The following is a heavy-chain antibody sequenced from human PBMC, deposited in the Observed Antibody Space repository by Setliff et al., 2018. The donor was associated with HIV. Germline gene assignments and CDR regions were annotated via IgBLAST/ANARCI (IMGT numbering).Heavy chain of an antibody. CDR3: ARHLGEIDYDDSSNYFDN. CDR1: GYSFSNYW. CDR2: IYPGDSDT. J-gene: IGHJ4*02. Sequence: GESLKISCKGSGYSFSNYWIGWVRQMPGKGLEWMGIIYPGDSDTRYSPSFQGQVTISADKSISTAYLQWSSLRASDTAMYFCARHLGEIDYDDSSNYFDNWGQGPRSPSPQ. V-gene: IGHV5-51*01. D-gene: IGHD3-22*01.